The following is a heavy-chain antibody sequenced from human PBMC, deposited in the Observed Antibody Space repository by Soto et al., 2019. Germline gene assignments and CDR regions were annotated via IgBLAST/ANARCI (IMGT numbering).Heavy chain of an antibody. D-gene: IGHD3-3*01. CDR2: ISSSSSYI. Sequence: KPGGSLRLSCAASGFTFSSYSMNWVRQAPGKGLEWVSSISSSSSYIYYADSVKGRFTISRDNAKNSLYLQMNSLRAEDTAVYYCASCSWSGYCGYYWGQGTLVTVSS. CDR1: GFTFSSYS. CDR3: ASCSWSGYCGYY. V-gene: IGHV3-21*01. J-gene: IGHJ4*02.